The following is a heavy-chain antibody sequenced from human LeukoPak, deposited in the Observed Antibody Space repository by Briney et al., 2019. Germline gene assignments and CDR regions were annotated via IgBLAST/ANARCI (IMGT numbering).Heavy chain of an antibody. Sequence: SETLSLTCTVSGGSISSYYWSWIRQPPGKGLERIGYIYYSGSTNYNPSLKSRVTISVDTSKNQFSLKLSSVTAADTAVYYCARSRREQWLVPPFDYWGQGTLVTVSS. J-gene: IGHJ4*02. CDR1: GGSISSYY. CDR3: ARSRREQWLVPPFDY. CDR2: IYYSGST. D-gene: IGHD6-19*01. V-gene: IGHV4-59*01.